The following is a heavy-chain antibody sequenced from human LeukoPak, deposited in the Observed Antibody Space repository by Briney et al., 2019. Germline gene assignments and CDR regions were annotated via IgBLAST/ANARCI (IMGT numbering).Heavy chain of an antibody. CDR3: ARRGTGHGMDV. D-gene: IGHD1-1*01. CDR1: GFTFNNYW. J-gene: IGHJ6*02. Sequence: GGSLRLSCAASGFTFNNYWIHWVRQVPGKGLVWVSRINNDGSSASYVDSVKGRFTISRDNAKNTLFLQMNSLRAEDTAVYYCARRGTGHGMDVWGQGTTVIVSS. V-gene: IGHV3-74*01. CDR2: INNDGSSA.